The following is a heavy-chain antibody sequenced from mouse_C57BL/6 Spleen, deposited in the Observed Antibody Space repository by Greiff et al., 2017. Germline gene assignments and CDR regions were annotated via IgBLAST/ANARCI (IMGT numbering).Heavy chain of an antibody. CDR2: INPNNGGT. Sequence: EVQLQQSGPELVKPGASVKISCKASGYTFTDYYMNWVKQSHGKSLEWIGDINPNNGGTSYNQKFKGKATLTVDKSSSTAYMELRSLTSEDSAVYYCARYVFGSRGLDYWGQGTTLTVSS. D-gene: IGHD1-1*01. CDR3: ARYVFGSRGLDY. CDR1: GYTFTDYY. V-gene: IGHV1-26*01. J-gene: IGHJ2*01.